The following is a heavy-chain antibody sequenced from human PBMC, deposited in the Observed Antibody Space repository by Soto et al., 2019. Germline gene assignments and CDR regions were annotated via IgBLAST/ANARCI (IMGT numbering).Heavy chain of an antibody. CDR3: ATVLDV. CDR2: IDTDGGGT. D-gene: IGHD4-17*01. J-gene: IGHJ4*02. V-gene: IGHV3-74*01. Sequence: DVQLVESGGGLVQPGGSLRVSCAASGFTFRSHRIHWVRQAPGKGLEWVSRIDTDGGGTSYADSVKGRFTISTDNAENTVYLQMNGLRVEDTAVYYCATVLDVWGQGTLVTVSS. CDR1: GFTFRSHR.